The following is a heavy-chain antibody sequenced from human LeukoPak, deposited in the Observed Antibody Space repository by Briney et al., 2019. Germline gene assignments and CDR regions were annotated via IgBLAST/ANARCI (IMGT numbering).Heavy chain of an antibody. V-gene: IGHV1-24*01. J-gene: IGHJ3*02. CDR2: FDPEDGET. CDR1: GYTLTELS. D-gene: IGHD3-22*01. Sequence: ASVKVSCKVSGYTLTELSVHWVRQAPGKGLEWMGGFDPEDGETIYAQKFQGRVTMTEDTSTDTAYMELSSLRSEDTAVYYCAIASGYYSDAFDIWGQGTMVTVSS. CDR3: AIASGYYSDAFDI.